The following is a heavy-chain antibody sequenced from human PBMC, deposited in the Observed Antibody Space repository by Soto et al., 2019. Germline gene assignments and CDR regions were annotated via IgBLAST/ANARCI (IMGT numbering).Heavy chain of an antibody. CDR2: IYYDGSNK. Sequence: QVQLVESGGGVVQPGRSLRLSCAVSGFTFSSYGMNWVRQAPGKGLERVAAIYYDGSNKYYADSVRGRFTISRDNFKNTLYLHMNSLRAEDTAVYYCARDSKDDSSGYYAGFDYWGQGTLVTVSS. CDR3: ARDSKDDSSGYYAGFDY. CDR1: GFTFSSYG. J-gene: IGHJ4*02. V-gene: IGHV3-33*01. D-gene: IGHD3-22*01.